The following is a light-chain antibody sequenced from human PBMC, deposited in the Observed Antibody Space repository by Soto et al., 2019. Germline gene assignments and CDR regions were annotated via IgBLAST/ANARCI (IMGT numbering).Light chain of an antibody. J-gene: IGKJ5*01. CDR3: MQGSHWPPIT. V-gene: IGKV2-30*02. CDR2: KVS. CDR1: QSXVHSDGNTY. Sequence: DVVVTQSPLSLPVTLGQAASISCGSSQSXVHSDGNTYLSWFHQRTGQSPRRLIYKVSNRDSGVPDRFSGSGSGTDFTLKISRVEAEDVGVYYCMQGSHWPPITFGQGTRLEIK.